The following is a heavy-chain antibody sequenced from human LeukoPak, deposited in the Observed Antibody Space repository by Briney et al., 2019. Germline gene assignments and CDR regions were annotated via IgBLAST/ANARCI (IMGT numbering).Heavy chain of an antibody. CDR3: ARGGAYCSGGSCYSYYFDY. Sequence: PSETLSLTCTVSGGSISSGSYYWSWIRQPAGKGLEWIGRIYTSGSTNYNPSLKSRVTISVDTSKNQFSLKLSSVTAADTAVYYCARGGAYCSGGSCYSYYFDYWGQGTLVTVSS. J-gene: IGHJ4*02. V-gene: IGHV4-61*02. CDR1: GGSISSGSYY. CDR2: IYTSGST. D-gene: IGHD2-15*01.